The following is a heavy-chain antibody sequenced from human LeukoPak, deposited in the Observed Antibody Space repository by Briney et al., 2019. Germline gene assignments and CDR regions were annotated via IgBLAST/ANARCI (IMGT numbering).Heavy chain of an antibody. J-gene: IGHJ6*03. CDR2: ISGSGGST. CDR1: GFTFSSYA. D-gene: IGHD1-14*01. V-gene: IGHV3-23*01. Sequence: GGSLRLSCAASGFTFSSYAMSWVRQAPGKGLEWVSAISGSGGSTYYADSVKGRFTISRDNSKNTLYLQMNSLRAEDTAVYYCAKRPDLGLYYYYYMDVWGKGTTVTVSS. CDR3: AKRPDLGLYYYYYMDV.